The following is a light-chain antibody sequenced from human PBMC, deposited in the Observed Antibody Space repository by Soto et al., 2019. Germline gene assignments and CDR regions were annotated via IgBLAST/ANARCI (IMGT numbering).Light chain of an antibody. CDR1: SSSIGAGYE. Sequence: QSVLTQPPSVSGAPGQRVTISCSGTSSSIGAGYEVHWYHQLPGTAPKLVVSGNGNRPSGVPDRLSASKSGTSASLAITGLQAEDEGHYYCQSYDSGLSGSVFGTGTKVTVL. J-gene: IGLJ1*01. V-gene: IGLV1-40*01. CDR2: GNG. CDR3: QSYDSGLSGSV.